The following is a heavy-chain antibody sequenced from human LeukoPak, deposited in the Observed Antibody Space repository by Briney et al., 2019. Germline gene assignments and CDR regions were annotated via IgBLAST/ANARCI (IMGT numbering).Heavy chain of an antibody. CDR1: GGTFSSYA. V-gene: IGHV1-69*13. D-gene: IGHD1-1*01. J-gene: IGHJ2*01. CDR2: ITPIFGTP. CDR3: ARTYNERYWYFDL. Sequence: ASVKVSCKASGGTFSSYAISWVRQAPGHGLELVGAITPIFGTPNYVEKFQGRVTISADESTSTAYMELSSLTSEDTAVYYCARTYNERYWYFDLWGRGTLVTVSS.